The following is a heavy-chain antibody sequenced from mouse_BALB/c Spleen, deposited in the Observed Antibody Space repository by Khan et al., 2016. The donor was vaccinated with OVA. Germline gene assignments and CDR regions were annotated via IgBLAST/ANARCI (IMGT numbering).Heavy chain of an antibody. V-gene: IGHV9-3-1*01. CDR2: INTYTGEP. D-gene: IGHD2-10*01. CDR1: GYTFTNYG. Sequence: QIQLVQSGPELKKPGETVKISCKASGYTFTNYGMNWVQQSPGKALKWMGWINTYTGEPTYADDFKGRFAFSLETSASTAYLQINNLKNEDTATYFCARPPYFSYTLDYRGQGTSVTVSS. J-gene: IGHJ4*01. CDR3: ARPPYFSYTLDY.